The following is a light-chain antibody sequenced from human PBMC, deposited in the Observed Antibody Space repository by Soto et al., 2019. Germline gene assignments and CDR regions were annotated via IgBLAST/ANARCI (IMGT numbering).Light chain of an antibody. CDR2: GAS. J-gene: IGKJ1*01. CDR3: QQYGSSPWT. CDR1: PSVSSSY. Sequence: EIVLTQSPGTLSLSPGERAALSCRASPSVSSSYLAWYQQKPGQAPRLLIYGASSRATGIPGRFSGSGSGTDFTLTIRRLETEDVALYYCQQYGSSPWTFGQGTKLEFK. V-gene: IGKV3-20*01.